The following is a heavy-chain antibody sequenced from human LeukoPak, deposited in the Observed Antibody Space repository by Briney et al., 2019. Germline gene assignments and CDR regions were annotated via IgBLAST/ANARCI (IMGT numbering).Heavy chain of an antibody. CDR1: GYTFTGYY. Sequence: ASVKVSCKASGYTFTGYYMHWVRQAPGQGLEWMGWINPDSGGTNYAQKFQGWVTMTRDTSISTAYMELSRLRSDDTAVYHCARGRVRAYVVPAAICDPWGQGTLVTVSS. J-gene: IGHJ5*02. CDR2: INPDSGGT. CDR3: ARGRVRAYVVPAAICDP. V-gene: IGHV1-2*04. D-gene: IGHD2-2*02.